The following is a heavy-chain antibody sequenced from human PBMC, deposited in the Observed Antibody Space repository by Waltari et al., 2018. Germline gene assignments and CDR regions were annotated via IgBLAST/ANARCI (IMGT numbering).Heavy chain of an antibody. Sequence: QLQLQESGPGLVKPSGTLSLSCDVSGDSVSNSNWWSWVHQSPQKGLEWIGQVLSSGRTNYNPSFASRVTMSLDTSNNQFSLRLTSATAADTAVYYCARDRGRGLYLDTWGPGTLVTVSP. J-gene: IGHJ5*02. CDR1: GDSVSNSNW. CDR2: VLSSGRT. CDR3: ARDRGRGLYLDT. D-gene: IGHD2-15*01. V-gene: IGHV4-4*02.